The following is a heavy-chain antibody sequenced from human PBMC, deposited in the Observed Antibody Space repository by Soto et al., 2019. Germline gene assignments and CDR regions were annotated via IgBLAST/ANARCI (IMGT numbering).Heavy chain of an antibody. CDR3: ARRPSGSYSDY. V-gene: IGHV4-39*01. J-gene: IGHJ4*02. Sequence: QLQLQESGPGLVKPSETLSLTCTVSGGSISSSSYYWGWIRQPPGKGLEYIGSMYYSGSTYYNPSLKSRATISVDTSKNQFPLKLSSVTAADTAIYYCARRPSGSYSDYWGQGTLVTVSS. D-gene: IGHD3-10*01. CDR1: GGSISSSSYY. CDR2: MYYSGST.